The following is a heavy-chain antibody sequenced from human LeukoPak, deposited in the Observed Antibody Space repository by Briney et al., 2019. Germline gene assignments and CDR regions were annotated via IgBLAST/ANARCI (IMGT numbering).Heavy chain of an antibody. CDR3: ARGGAPGYYFDY. CDR1: GFTFSSYR. J-gene: IGHJ4*02. Sequence: GGSLRLSCAASGFTFSSYRMSWVRQAPGKGLEWVANIKQDGSEKYYVDSVKGRFTISRDNAKNSLYLQMNSLRAEDTAVYYCARGGAPGYYFDYWGQGTLVTVSS. CDR2: IKQDGSEK. D-gene: IGHD3-10*01. V-gene: IGHV3-7*01.